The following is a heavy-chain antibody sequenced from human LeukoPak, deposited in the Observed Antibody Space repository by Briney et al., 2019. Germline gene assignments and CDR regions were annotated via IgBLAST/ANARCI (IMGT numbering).Heavy chain of an antibody. CDR3: ARGSDDFWSGYSPSY. V-gene: IGHV1-2*02. CDR1: GYTFTGYY. J-gene: IGHJ4*02. D-gene: IGHD3-3*01. Sequence: ASVKVSCKASGYTFTGYYMHWVRQAPGQGLEWMGWINPNSGGTKYAQKFQGRVTMTRETSISTAYMELSRLRSDDTAVYYCARGSDDFWSGYSPSYWGQGTLVTVSS. CDR2: INPNSGGT.